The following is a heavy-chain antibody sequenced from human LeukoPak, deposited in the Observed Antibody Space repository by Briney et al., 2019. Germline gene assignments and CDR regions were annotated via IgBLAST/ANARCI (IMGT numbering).Heavy chain of an antibody. CDR1: DGSFSGHY. J-gene: IGHJ6*04. V-gene: IGHV4-34*01. CDR2: MDHSGST. D-gene: IGHD3-3*01. Sequence: SETLSLTCAVYDGSFSGHYWSWIRQPPGKGLEWIGEMDHSGSTNYNPSLKSRVTISVDTSKNQFSLNLSSVTAADTAVYYCARGQGDAWSGYVLNVWGKGTTVTVSS. CDR3: ARGQGDAWSGYVLNV.